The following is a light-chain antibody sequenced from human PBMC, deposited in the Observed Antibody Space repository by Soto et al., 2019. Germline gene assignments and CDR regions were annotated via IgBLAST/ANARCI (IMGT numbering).Light chain of an antibody. CDR3: QHYGSSPGLT. Sequence: EIVLTQSPGTLSLSPGERGTLSCRASPRVSAGSLAWYQQKPGQPPRLLIYGTSSRVTGIPDRFRGSGSGTDFTLNINRLEPEDFAMYYGQHYGSSPGLTFGGGTKVEIK. V-gene: IGKV3-20*01. J-gene: IGKJ4*01. CDR2: GTS. CDR1: PRVSAGS.